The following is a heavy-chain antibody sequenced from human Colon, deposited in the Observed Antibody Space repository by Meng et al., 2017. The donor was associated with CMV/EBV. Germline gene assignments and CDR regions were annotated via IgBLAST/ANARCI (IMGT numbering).Heavy chain of an antibody. D-gene: IGHD3-22*01. CDR2: INPNSGGT. CDR1: GYTFTGYY. CDR3: ATVSSGYYLYFQH. J-gene: IGHJ1*01. V-gene: IGHV1-2*02. Sequence: QGQLVGEGLEVKKPGASVKVSCKAAGYTFTGYYMHWVRQAPGQGLEWMGWINPNSGGTNYAQKFQGRVTMTRDTSISTAYMELSRLRSDDTAVYYCATVSSGYYLYFQHWGQGTLVTVSS.